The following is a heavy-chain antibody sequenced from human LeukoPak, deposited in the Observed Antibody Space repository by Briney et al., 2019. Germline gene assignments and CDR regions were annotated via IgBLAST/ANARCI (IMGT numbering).Heavy chain of an antibody. D-gene: IGHD3-10*01. Sequence: GGSLRLSGAGSGFNFGGDGMNWVRQAPGKGLEWVSSISSSSSYIYYADSVKGRFTISRDNAKNSLYLQMNSLRAEDTAVYYCARDMHMVRGPRAFDIWGQGTMVTVSS. V-gene: IGHV3-21*01. J-gene: IGHJ3*02. CDR3: ARDMHMVRGPRAFDI. CDR2: ISSSSSYI. CDR1: GFNFGGDG.